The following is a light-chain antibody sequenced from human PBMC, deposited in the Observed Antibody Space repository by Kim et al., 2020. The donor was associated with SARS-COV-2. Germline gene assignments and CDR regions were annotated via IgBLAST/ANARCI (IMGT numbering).Light chain of an antibody. V-gene: IGLV3-19*01. CDR3: NSRDSSGNHLV. J-gene: IGLJ2*01. CDR1: SLRSYY. Sequence: ALGQTVRITCQGASLRSYYASWYQQRPGQAPVLVIYGKNNRPSGIPDRFSGSSSVNTASLTITGAQAEDEADYYCNSRDSSGNHLVFGGGTQLTVL. CDR2: GKN.